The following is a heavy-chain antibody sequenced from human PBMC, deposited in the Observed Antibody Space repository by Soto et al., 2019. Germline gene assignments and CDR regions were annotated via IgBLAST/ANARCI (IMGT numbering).Heavy chain of an antibody. Sequence: QVQLVQSGAEVKKPGSSVKVSCKASGGTFSSYDISGVRQAPGQGLEWMGGLIPIFGTANYPQKFQGRVTMTADESTCTAYMELSSLRDDDAAGYYCAKTKKGGGADWGQRTLVTVSS. J-gene: IGHJ4*02. CDR2: LIPIFGTA. V-gene: IGHV1-69*12. CDR1: GGTFSSYD. CDR3: AKTKKGGGAD. D-gene: IGHD3-16*01.